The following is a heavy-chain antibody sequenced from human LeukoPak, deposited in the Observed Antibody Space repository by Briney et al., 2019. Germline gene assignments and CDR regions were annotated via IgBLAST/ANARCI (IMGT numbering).Heavy chain of an antibody. CDR3: ARGCSSTSCYTGHYYYMDV. CDR1: GFTFSSCS. D-gene: IGHD2-2*02. CDR2: ISSSSSYI. J-gene: IGHJ6*03. V-gene: IGHV3-21*01. Sequence: GGSLRLSCAASGFTFSSCSMNWVRQAPGKGLEWVSSISSSSSYIYYADSVKGRFTISRDNAKNSLYLQMNSLRAEDTAVYYCARGCSSTSCYTGHYYYMDVWGKGTTVTVSS.